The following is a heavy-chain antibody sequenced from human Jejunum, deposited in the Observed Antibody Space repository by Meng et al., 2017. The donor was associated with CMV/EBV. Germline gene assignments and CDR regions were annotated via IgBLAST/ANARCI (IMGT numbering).Heavy chain of an antibody. J-gene: IGHJ4*02. V-gene: IGHV4-4*07. CDR2: IYSTGAT. Sequence: VQLLESGTGLVKRSETVFLTCTGSGGSISDYYWSWIRQPAGKGLEWIGRIYSTGATTYNSSIKSRVTMSVDTSKNQFALKLSSVTAADTAVYFCARDMHREVVIQDYWGQGTLVTVSS. CDR3: ARDMHREVVIQDY. CDR1: GGSISDYY. D-gene: IGHD3-10*01.